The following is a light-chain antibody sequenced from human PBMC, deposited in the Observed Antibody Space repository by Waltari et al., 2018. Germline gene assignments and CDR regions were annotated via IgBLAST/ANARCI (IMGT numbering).Light chain of an antibody. Sequence: QSALTQPASVSGSPGQSIAISCTGSISDIGRYNFFSWYQHRPGTAPKLIIYEVNKRPSGVSLRFSGSKSGSTASLTISGLQAEDEGAYYCCSYTTTSTYVFGNGTKVAVL. V-gene: IGLV2-14*01. CDR1: ISDIGRYNF. CDR3: CSYTTTSTYV. J-gene: IGLJ1*01. CDR2: EVN.